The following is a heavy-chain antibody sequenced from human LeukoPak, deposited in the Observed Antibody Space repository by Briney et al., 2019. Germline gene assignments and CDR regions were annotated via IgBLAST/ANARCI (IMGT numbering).Heavy chain of an antibody. D-gene: IGHD3-22*01. Sequence: GGSLRLSCAASGFTSSSYAMSWVRQAPGKGLEWVSAISGSGGSTYYADSVKGRFTISRDNSKNTLYLQMNSLRAEDTAVYYCAKATPGYYYDSSGYYSYFDYWGQGTLVTVSS. CDR1: GFTSSSYA. J-gene: IGHJ4*02. V-gene: IGHV3-23*01. CDR2: ISGSGGST. CDR3: AKATPGYYYDSSGYYSYFDY.